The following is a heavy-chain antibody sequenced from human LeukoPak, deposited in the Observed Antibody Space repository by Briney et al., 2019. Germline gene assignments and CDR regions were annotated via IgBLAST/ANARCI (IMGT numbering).Heavy chain of an antibody. V-gene: IGHV3-23*01. J-gene: IGHJ4*02. Sequence: GGSLRLSCAASGFTFSSYAMSWVRQTPRKGLEWVSAISGSGGATYYADSVRGRFTISRDNSKNILYLQMNSLRAEDTALYYCAKGGPLGYCTSTSCYTVFHWGQGTLVTVSS. CDR2: ISGSGGAT. CDR1: GFTFSSYA. CDR3: AKGGPLGYCTSTSCYTVFH. D-gene: IGHD2-2*02.